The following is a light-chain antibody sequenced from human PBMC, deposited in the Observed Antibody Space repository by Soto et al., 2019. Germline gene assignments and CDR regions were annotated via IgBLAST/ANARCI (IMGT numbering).Light chain of an antibody. CDR2: DAS. V-gene: IGKV1-39*01. CDR1: QNIGTY. J-gene: IGKJ1*01. CDR3: QQCDINPRT. Sequence: DIPMTQSPSTLSASVGDTVTITCRASQNIGTYVNWYQQKPGKAPKYLIYDASNLQTGVPSRFSGRGSGTDFTLTITSLQPEDFATYYCQQCDINPRTFGQGTRLDMK.